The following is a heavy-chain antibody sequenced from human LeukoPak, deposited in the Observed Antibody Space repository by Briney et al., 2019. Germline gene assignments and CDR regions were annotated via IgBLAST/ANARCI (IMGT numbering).Heavy chain of an antibody. CDR2: ISGSGGST. CDR3: AKDQGYYYDSSGYYPGGSDFDN. J-gene: IGHJ4*02. CDR1: GFTFSDYY. D-gene: IGHD3-22*01. Sequence: GGSLRLSCAASGFTFSDYYMSWIRQAPGKGLEWVSAISGSGGSTYYADSVKGRFTISRDNSKNTPYLQMNSLRAEDTAVYYCAKDQGYYYDSSGYYPGGSDFDNWGQGTLVTVSS. V-gene: IGHV3-23*01.